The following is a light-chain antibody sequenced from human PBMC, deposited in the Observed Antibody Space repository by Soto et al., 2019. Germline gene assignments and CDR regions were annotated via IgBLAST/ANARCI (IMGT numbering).Light chain of an antibody. CDR1: PSVDIN. V-gene: IGKV3-15*01. CDR2: VAS. J-gene: IGKJ4*01. CDR3: QQYNVWSLT. Sequence: EIVMTPSPVTLSVSPGDRATLSCRARPSVDINLAWYQQKSGQTPKLLIYVASPRATGIPARFSGSGSGTEFTLLISSLQSEDFAVCYCQQYNVWSLTGGGEPKVQF.